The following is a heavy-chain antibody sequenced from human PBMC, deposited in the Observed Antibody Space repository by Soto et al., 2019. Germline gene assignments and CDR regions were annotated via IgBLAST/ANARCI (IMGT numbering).Heavy chain of an antibody. J-gene: IGHJ3*02. D-gene: IGHD6-6*01. Sequence: QVQLVQSGPEVKKPGASVKVSCKASGYTFTSYGISWVRQAPGQGLEWMGWISTYNGNPNYAQKLQGRVTMTTDTSTSTAYMELRSLRSDDTAVFYCARAPLYSTSPKIAFDIWGQGTVVTVSS. CDR1: GYTFTSYG. CDR3: ARAPLYSTSPKIAFDI. V-gene: IGHV1-18*01. CDR2: ISTYNGNP.